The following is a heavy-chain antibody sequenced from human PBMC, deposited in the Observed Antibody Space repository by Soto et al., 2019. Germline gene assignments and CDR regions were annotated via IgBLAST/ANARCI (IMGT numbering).Heavy chain of an antibody. CDR1: GFTFSTYD. CDR3: AKHFLGGRGDY. J-gene: IGHJ4*02. Sequence: EVQLSESGGGLVQSGGSLRLSCAASGFTFSTYDMSWVRQAPVKGLEWVSGISGSGGSTYYADSVKGRFTISRDNSKNTLYLQMNSLRADDTAIYYCAKHFLGGRGDYWGQGTLVTVSS. CDR2: ISGSGGST. D-gene: IGHD3-16*01. V-gene: IGHV3-23*01.